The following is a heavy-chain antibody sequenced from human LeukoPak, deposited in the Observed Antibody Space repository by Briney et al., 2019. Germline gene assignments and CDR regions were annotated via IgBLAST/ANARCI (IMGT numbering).Heavy chain of an antibody. V-gene: IGHV3-30*04. CDR3: ARVLFQSFDYGSSGEDWTFDY. D-gene: IGHD4-17*01. CDR1: GFTFNNYA. J-gene: IGHJ4*02. Sequence: PGGSLRLSCAASGFTFNNYAMHCARHAPGKGLEWVAVISYDGSNKYYAHSVKGRFTISRDNSKNALYLQMNSLRAEDTAVYYCARVLFQSFDYGSSGEDWTFDYWGQGTLVTVSS. CDR2: ISYDGSNK.